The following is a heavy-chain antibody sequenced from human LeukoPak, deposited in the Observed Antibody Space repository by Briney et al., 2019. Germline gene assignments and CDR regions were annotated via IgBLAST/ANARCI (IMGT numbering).Heavy chain of an antibody. V-gene: IGHV4-38-2*02. CDR2: IYHSGST. CDR3: AGDLSWYWLAIEY. Sequence: SETLSLTCTVAGYSISSGYYWGWIRQPPGKGLEWIGSIYHSGSTYYNPSLKSRVTISVDTSKNQFSLKLSSVTAADTAVYYCAGDLSWYWLAIEYWGQGTLVTVSS. D-gene: IGHD2-8*02. J-gene: IGHJ4*02. CDR1: GYSISSGYY.